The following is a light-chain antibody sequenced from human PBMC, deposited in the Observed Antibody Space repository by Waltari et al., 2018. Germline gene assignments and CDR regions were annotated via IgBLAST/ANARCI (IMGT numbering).Light chain of an antibody. CDR1: HIGRKS. CDR3: QLWDSSPV. V-gene: IGLV3-21*02. CDR2: DDS. J-gene: IGLJ2*01. Sequence: SYVLTQPPSVSVAPGQTARISCVGNHIGRKSVNWYQQKAGQAPVLVVYDDSARPSGIPERFSGSNSGNTATLTISRVEAGDEADYSCQLWDSSPVFGGGTKLTVL.